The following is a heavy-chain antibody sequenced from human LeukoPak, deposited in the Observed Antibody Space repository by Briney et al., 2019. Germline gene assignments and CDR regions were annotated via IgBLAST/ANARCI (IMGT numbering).Heavy chain of an antibody. CDR3: ASLIYDSSGYYFDS. CDR1: GVSSSSHY. V-gene: IGHV4-59*11. CDR2: VHYSGGT. D-gene: IGHD3-22*01. J-gene: IGHJ4*02. Sequence: PSETLSLTCTVSGVSSSSHYWTWIRQPPGKGLEWIGCVHYSGGTRYNPSLNSRVTISLDTSKNQFSLRLSSVTAADTAVYYCASLIYDSSGYYFDSWGQGTLVTVSS.